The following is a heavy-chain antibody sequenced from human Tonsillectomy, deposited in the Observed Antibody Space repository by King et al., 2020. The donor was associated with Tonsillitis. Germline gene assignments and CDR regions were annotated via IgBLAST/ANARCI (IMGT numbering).Heavy chain of an antibody. CDR3: ARSPSPTDAFDI. CDR1: GGTFSSYA. V-gene: IGHV1-69*01. Sequence: QLVQSGAEVKRPGSSVKVSCKASGGTFSSYAFSWVRQAPGQGLEWMGGIIPMFGTSNYAQKFQGRLTITADESTSTAYMEQSSLRSEDAAVYYCARSPSPTDAFDIWGQGTMVTVSS. CDR2: IIPMFGTS. J-gene: IGHJ3*02.